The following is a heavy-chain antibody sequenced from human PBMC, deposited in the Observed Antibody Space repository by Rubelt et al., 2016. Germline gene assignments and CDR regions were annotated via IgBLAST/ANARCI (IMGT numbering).Heavy chain of an antibody. J-gene: IGHJ4*02. V-gene: IGHV3-30*04. CDR1: GFTFSSYA. D-gene: IGHD2-8*01. Sequence: QVQLVESGGGVVQPGRPLRLSCAASGFTFSSYAMHWVRQAPGKGLEWVAVISYDGSNKYYADSVKGRFTISRDNSKNTLYLQMNSLRAEDTAVYYCARDMGIMVYASQFDYWGQGTLVTVSS. CDR2: ISYDGSNK. CDR3: ARDMGIMVYASQFDY.